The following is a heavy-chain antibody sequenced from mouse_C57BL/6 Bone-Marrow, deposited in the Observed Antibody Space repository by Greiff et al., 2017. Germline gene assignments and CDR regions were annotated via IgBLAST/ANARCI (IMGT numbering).Heavy chain of an antibody. CDR2: IYPGDGDT. D-gene: IGHD2-3*01. CDR1: GYAFSSSW. V-gene: IGHV1-82*01. J-gene: IGHJ4*01. Sequence: VQLQQSGPELVKPGASVKISCKASGYAFSSSWMNWVKQRPGKGLEWIGRIYPGDGDTNYNGKFKGKATLTADNSSSTAYMRLSSLTSEDSAVYFCTREGDGYPPYAMGYWGQGTSVTVSS. CDR3: TREGDGYPPYAMGY.